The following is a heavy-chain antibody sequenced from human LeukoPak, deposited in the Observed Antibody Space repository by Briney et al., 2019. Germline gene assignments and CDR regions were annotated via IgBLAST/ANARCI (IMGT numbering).Heavy chain of an antibody. Sequence: GGSLRLSCAASGFTFSSYAMSWVRQAPGKGLEWVSAISGSGGSTYYADSVKGRFTISRDNSKNTLYLQMNSLRAEDTAVYYCATFSEWELLLGAFDIWGQGTMVTVSS. CDR3: ATFSEWELLLGAFDI. CDR2: ISGSGGST. J-gene: IGHJ3*02. CDR1: GFTFSSYA. D-gene: IGHD1-26*01. V-gene: IGHV3-23*01.